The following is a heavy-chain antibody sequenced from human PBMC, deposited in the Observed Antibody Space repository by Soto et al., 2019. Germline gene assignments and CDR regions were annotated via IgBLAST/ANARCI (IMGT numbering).Heavy chain of an antibody. D-gene: IGHD1-20*01. CDR2: VYHTGNT. J-gene: IGHJ4*02. Sequence: SETLSLTCSVSGVSVTGHYWTWIRHSPGKGLEWIGYVYHTGNTYYNPSLKSRVTISLDTSKNQVSLRLRSVTAADTAVYYCAREQYNWKLWGQGTLVTVSS. V-gene: IGHV4-59*02. CDR1: GVSVTGHY. CDR3: AREQYNWKL.